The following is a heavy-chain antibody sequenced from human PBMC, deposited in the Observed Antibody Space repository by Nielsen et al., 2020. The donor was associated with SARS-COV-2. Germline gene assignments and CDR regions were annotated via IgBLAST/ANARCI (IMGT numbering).Heavy chain of an antibody. CDR2: INPNSGGT. Sequence: ASVKVSCKASGYTFTGYYMHWVRQAPGQGLEWMGWINPNSGGTNYAQKFQGWVTMTRDTSISTAYMELSRLRSDDTAVYYCAREKIYDFWSGAPFYYYYYGMDVWGQGTTVTVSS. D-gene: IGHD3-3*01. CDR1: GYTFTGYY. J-gene: IGHJ6*02. V-gene: IGHV1-2*04. CDR3: AREKIYDFWSGAPFYYYYYGMDV.